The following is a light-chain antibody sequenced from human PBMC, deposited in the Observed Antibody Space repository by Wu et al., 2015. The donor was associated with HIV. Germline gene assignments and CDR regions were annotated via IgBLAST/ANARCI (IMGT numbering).Light chain of an antibody. CDR2: DTS. Sequence: EIVLTQSPVTLSLSPGDRATISCRASQSVSRFLAWYQQKPGQAPRLLIYDTSDRATGVPARFSGRGSGTDFTLTISSLGPEDFAVYYCQQHTNWPLTFGGGTKVEIK. J-gene: IGKJ4*01. CDR1: QSVSRF. V-gene: IGKV3-11*01. CDR3: QQHTNWPLT.